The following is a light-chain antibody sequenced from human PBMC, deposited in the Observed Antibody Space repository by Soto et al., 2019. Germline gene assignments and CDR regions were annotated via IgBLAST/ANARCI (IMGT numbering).Light chain of an antibody. CDR1: QGVGTW. Sequence: DIQMTQSPASLSASVGDRVTITCRASQGVGTWLAWYQQKPEKAPKSLIYGASRLHSGVTSRFSGSASGTHFNLNINNLQPDDFATYYCQHYNNYPYTFGQGTKVEMK. V-gene: IGKV1D-16*01. CDR3: QHYNNYPYT. CDR2: GAS. J-gene: IGKJ2*01.